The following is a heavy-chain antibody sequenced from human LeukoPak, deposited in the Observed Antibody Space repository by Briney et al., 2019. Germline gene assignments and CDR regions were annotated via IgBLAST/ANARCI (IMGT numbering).Heavy chain of an antibody. D-gene: IGHD2-15*01. CDR3: ARDLGDYFDY. CDR1: GFTFDDYA. J-gene: IGHJ4*02. V-gene: IGHV3-9*01. Sequence: TGRSLRLSCAASGFTFDDYAMHWVRQAPGKGLEWVSGISWNSGSIGYADSVKGRFTISRDNSKNTLYLQMNSLRAEDTAVYYCARDLGDYFDYWGQGTLVTVSS. CDR2: ISWNSGSI.